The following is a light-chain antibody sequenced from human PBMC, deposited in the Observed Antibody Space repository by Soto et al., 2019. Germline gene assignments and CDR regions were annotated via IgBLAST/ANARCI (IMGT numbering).Light chain of an antibody. CDR3: SSYTTSTTWV. V-gene: IGLV2-14*01. Sequence: QSALTQPASVSGSPGQSITISCTGTSRDVGGYTHVSWYQQHPGKAPKLMIYEVLNRPSGISNRFSASKSGNTASLTISGLQAEDEADYYCSSYTTSTTWVFGGGTKLTVL. CDR1: SRDVGGYTH. J-gene: IGLJ3*02. CDR2: EVL.